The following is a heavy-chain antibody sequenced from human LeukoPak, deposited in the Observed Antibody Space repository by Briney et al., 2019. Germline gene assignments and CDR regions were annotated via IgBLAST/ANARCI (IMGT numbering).Heavy chain of an antibody. D-gene: IGHD1-26*01. CDR3: ARGYSGTYRSDY. CDR2: INTDGSTT. V-gene: IGHV3-74*01. CDR1: GFTFSGYW. Sequence: GGSLKLSCAASGFTFSGYWMHWVRQAPGKGLVWVSRINTDGSTTTYADSVKGRFTISRDNAKNTLYLQMNSLRAEDTAVYYCARGYSGTYRSDYWGQGTLVTVSS. J-gene: IGHJ4*02.